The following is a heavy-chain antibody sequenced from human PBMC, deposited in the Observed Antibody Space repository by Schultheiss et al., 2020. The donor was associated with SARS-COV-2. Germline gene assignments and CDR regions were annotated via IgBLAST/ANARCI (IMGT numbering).Heavy chain of an antibody. CDR1: GFTFSSYA. J-gene: IGHJ4*02. V-gene: IGHV3-30*04. Sequence: GESLKISCAASGFTFSSYAMHWVRQAPGKGLEWVAVISYDGSNKYYADSVKGRFTISRDNSKNTLYLQMNSLRAEDTAVYYCAKRGPSDFVVVPAGIDYWGQGTLVTVSS. D-gene: IGHD2-2*01. CDR2: ISYDGSNK. CDR3: AKRGPSDFVVVPAGIDY.